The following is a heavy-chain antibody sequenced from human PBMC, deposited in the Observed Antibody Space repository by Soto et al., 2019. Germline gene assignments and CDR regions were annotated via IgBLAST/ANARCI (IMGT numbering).Heavy chain of an antibody. Sequence: GASVKVSCKASGYTFTSYAMHWVRQAPGQRLEWMGWINAGNGNTKYSQKFQGRVTITRDTFASTAYMELSSLRSEDTAVYYCARDSIAAALFDYWGQGTLVTVSS. V-gene: IGHV1-3*01. CDR1: GYTFTSYA. CDR3: ARDSIAAALFDY. CDR2: INAGNGNT. D-gene: IGHD6-13*01. J-gene: IGHJ4*02.